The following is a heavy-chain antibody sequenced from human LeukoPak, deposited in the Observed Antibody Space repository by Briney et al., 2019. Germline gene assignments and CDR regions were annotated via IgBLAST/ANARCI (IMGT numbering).Heavy chain of an antibody. J-gene: IGHJ4*02. V-gene: IGHV3-7*01. Sequence: GGSLRLSCAASGFTFSSHWMSWARQAPREGLEWVANIKLDGGEKYYVESLKGRFTLSRDNAKNSLYLQMNSLRVEDTAVYYCARGVYGSGSSHDYWGQGTLVTVSS. D-gene: IGHD3-10*01. CDR3: ARGVYGSGSSHDY. CDR1: GFTFSSHW. CDR2: IKLDGGEK.